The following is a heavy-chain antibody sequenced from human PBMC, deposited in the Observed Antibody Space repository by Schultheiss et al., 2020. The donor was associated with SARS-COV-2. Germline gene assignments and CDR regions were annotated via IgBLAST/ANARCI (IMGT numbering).Heavy chain of an antibody. Sequence: GGSLRLSCAASGFTFSSYEMNWVRQAPGKGLEWVSYISSSGSTLYYADSVKGRFTISRDNAKNSLYLQMNSLRAEDTAVYYCARGKGWYPHAEYFQHWGQGTLVTVSS. CDR1: GFTFSSYE. V-gene: IGHV3-48*03. D-gene: IGHD6-19*01. J-gene: IGHJ1*01. CDR2: ISSSGSTL. CDR3: ARGKGWYPHAEYFQH.